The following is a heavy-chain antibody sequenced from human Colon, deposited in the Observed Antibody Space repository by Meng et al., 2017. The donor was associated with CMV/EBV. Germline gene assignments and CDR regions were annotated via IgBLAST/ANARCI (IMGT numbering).Heavy chain of an antibody. D-gene: IGHD3-16*01. J-gene: IGHJ4*02. CDR1: QVSFRNW. CDR2: IYPADSET. Sequence: KIPGQASQVSFRNWIAWGRQPPGKGLEWMGIIYPADSETRYSPSFQGHVTISADKSIKAAYLQWSSLKASDTAIYYCTTGGLADFDFWGQGTLVTVSS. CDR3: TTGGLADFDF. V-gene: IGHV5-51*01.